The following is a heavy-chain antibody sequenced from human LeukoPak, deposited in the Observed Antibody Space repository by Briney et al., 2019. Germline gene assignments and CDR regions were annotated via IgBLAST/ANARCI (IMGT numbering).Heavy chain of an antibody. D-gene: IGHD5-24*01. CDR3: TRFVEMATIIDY. CDR2: IRSKAYGGTT. V-gene: IGHV3-49*04. Sequence: PGGSLRLSCAASGFTFSSYWMSWVRQAPGKGLEWVGFIRSKAYGGTTEYAASVKGRFTISRDDSKSIAYLQMNSLKTEDTAVYYCTRFVEMATIIDYWGQGTLVTVSS. J-gene: IGHJ4*02. CDR1: GFTFSSYW.